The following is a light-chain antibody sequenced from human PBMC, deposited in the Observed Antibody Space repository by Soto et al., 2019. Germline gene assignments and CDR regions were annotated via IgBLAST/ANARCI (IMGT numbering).Light chain of an antibody. CDR1: QSVSSN. CDR3: QKYNNWPPYT. J-gene: IGKJ1*01. Sequence: EIVMTQSPATLSVSPGERATLSCRASQSVSSNLAWYQQKPGQAPRLLIYGASTSATGLLARFNGSGYGTEFTLTISSLQSEDFAVYYCQKYNNWPPYTFGQGTKVEIK. V-gene: IGKV3-15*01. CDR2: GAS.